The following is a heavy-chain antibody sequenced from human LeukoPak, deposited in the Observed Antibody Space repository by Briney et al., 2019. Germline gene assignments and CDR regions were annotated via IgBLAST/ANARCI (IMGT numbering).Heavy chain of an antibody. Sequence: GGSLRLSCAASGFTFNSYAMTWVRQAPGKGLEWVSSITGGGDTTYYADSVRGRFTISRDNSKNTLSLQINSLRAEDTAVYYCAKERSEVVVAAANYWGQGTLVTVSS. CDR1: GFTFNSYA. CDR2: ITGGGDTT. D-gene: IGHD2-15*01. J-gene: IGHJ4*02. V-gene: IGHV3-23*01. CDR3: AKERSEVVVAAANY.